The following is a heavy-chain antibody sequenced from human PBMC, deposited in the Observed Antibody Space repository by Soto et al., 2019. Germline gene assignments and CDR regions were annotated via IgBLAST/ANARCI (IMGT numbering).Heavy chain of an antibody. CDR3: GRPYGGNCFDY. D-gene: IGHD1-20*01. J-gene: IGHJ4*02. CDR2: IYYSGST. CDR1: GGSISSYY. V-gene: IGHV4-59*01. Sequence: SETLSLTCTVSGGSISSYYWSWIRQPPGKGLEWIGNIYYSGSTNYNPSLKSRVTISVDTSKNQFSLKLSSVTAADTAVYYCGRPYGGNCFDYWGQGTLVTVSS.